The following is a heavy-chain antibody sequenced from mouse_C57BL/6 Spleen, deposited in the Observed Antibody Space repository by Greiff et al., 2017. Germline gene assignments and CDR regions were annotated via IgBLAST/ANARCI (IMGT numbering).Heavy chain of an antibody. CDR2: INPNNGGT. V-gene: IGHV1-22*01. CDR3: ASGGYDYDGTWFAD. J-gene: IGHJ3*01. Sequence: DVKLQESGPELVKPGASVKMSCKASGYTFTDYNMHWVKQSHGKSLEWIGYINPNNGGTSYNQKFKGKATLTVNKSSSTAYLELRSLTSEASAVYYCASGGYDYDGTWFADWGKGTMVTVAA. D-gene: IGHD2-4*01. CDR1: GYTFTDYN.